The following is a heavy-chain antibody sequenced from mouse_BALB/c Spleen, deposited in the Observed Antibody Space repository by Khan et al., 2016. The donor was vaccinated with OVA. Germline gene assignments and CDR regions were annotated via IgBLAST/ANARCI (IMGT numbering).Heavy chain of an antibody. V-gene: IGHV1-31*01. Sequence: EVQLQQSGPELMKPGASVKISCKASGYSFTSYYIHWVIQSPGKSLEWIGYIDPFSGDTTYKQKFKGRATLTVAKSTSTTYIQLSNRTAEDSSVCYCTRHGYVAWFTYWGQGSLVTV. CDR1: GYSFTSYY. J-gene: IGHJ3*01. CDR2: IDPFSGDT. CDR3: TRHGYVAWFTY. D-gene: IGHD2-2*01.